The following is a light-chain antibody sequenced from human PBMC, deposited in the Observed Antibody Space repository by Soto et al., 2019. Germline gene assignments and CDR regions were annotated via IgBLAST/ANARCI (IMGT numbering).Light chain of an antibody. Sequence: DIQMTQSPSSLSASVGDIVTVNCRASQSIRTFLNWYQQRPGKAPNLLIYAAINMQSGVPSRFSGSGSGTDFALTISSLQPEDFATYYCQQGYSTPITFGQGTRLEIK. J-gene: IGKJ5*01. CDR1: QSIRTF. V-gene: IGKV1-39*01. CDR2: AAI. CDR3: QQGYSTPIT.